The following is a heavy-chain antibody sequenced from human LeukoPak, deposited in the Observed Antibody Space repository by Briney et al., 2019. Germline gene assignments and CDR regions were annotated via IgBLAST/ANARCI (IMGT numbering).Heavy chain of an antibody. V-gene: IGHV3-23*01. J-gene: IGHJ6*03. D-gene: IGHD3-9*01. CDR2: ISGSGGST. Sequence: GGSLRLSCAASGFTFNSYAMSWVRQAPGKGLEWVSAISGSGGSTYFADSVKGRFTISRDNSKNTLYLQMNSLRAEDTAVYYCAKNVREADWYYYYMDVWGKGTTVTVSS. CDR1: GFTFNSYA. CDR3: AKNVREADWYYYYMDV.